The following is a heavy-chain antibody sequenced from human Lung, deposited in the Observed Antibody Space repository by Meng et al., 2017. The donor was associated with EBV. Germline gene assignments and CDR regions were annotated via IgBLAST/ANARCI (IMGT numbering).Heavy chain of an antibody. D-gene: IGHD3-10*01. J-gene: IGHJ4*02. CDR2: IWYDGSNK. CDR1: GFTFSSYG. Sequence: QVQLVESGGGVVQPGRSVRLSCGASGFTFSSYGMHWVRQAPGKGLEWVAVIWYDGSNKYYADSVKGRFTISRDNSKNTLYLQMNSLRAEDTAVYYCARDALYYGSGSYYPDYWGQGTLGTVSS. CDR3: ARDALYYGSGSYYPDY. V-gene: IGHV3-33*01.